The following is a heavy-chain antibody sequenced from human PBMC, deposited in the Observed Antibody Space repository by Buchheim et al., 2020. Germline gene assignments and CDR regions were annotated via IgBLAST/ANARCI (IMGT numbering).Heavy chain of an antibody. CDR3: AKDQRRYYGSGSYNY. CDR2: IRYDGSNK. CDR1: GFTFSSYG. D-gene: IGHD3-10*01. J-gene: IGHJ4*02. V-gene: IGHV3-30*02. Sequence: QVQLVESGGGVVQPGRSLRLSCAASGFTFSSYGMHWVRQAPGKGLEWVAFIRYDGSNKYYADSVKGRFTIPRDNSKNTLYLQMNSLRAEDTAVYYCAKDQRRYYGSGSYNYWGQGTL.